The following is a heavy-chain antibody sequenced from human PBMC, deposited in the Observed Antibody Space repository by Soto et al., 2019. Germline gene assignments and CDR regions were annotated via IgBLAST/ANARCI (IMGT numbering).Heavy chain of an antibody. V-gene: IGHV4-59*12. CDR3: ARDYYDSSGYYTAYLYYYGMGV. CDR1: GDTIRSDY. CDR2: ISYTGST. Sequence: SETLSLTCSVSGDTIRSDYWNWIRQPPGKRLEWIGYISYTGSTNYNPSLRSRVTMSLDTSKNQFSLKLSSVTAADTAVYYCARDYYDSSGYYTAYLYYYGMGVWGQGTTVTVSS. J-gene: IGHJ6*02. D-gene: IGHD3-22*01.